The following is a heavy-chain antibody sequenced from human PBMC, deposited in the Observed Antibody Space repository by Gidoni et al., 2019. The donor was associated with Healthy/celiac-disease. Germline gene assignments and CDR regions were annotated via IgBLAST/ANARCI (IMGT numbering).Heavy chain of an antibody. J-gene: IGHJ4*02. D-gene: IGHD1-7*01. CDR2: IAYDGSNK. V-gene: IGHV3-30*18. Sequence: QVQLVESGGGVVQPGRYLRLSCAASGFTFSSYGMHWVRQAPGKGLEWVAVIAYDGSNKYYADSVKGRFTISRDNSKNTLYLQMNSLRAEDTAVYYCAKGRGRSELRPYYFDYWGQGTLVTVSS. CDR3: AKGRGRSELRPYYFDY. CDR1: GFTFSSYG.